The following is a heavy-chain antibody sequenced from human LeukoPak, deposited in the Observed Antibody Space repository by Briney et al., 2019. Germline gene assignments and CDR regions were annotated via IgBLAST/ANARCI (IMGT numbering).Heavy chain of an antibody. J-gene: IGHJ4*02. Sequence: QPGGSLRLSCAASGFTFSDYTIHGVRPAPGKGLEWVAVIWYDGSNKYYADSVKGRFTISRDNSKNTLYLQMNSLRAEDTAMYYCATNSGSPGGYWGQGTLVTVSS. D-gene: IGHD1-26*01. CDR1: GFTFSDYT. CDR3: ATNSGSPGGY. V-gene: IGHV3-33*01. CDR2: IWYDGSNK.